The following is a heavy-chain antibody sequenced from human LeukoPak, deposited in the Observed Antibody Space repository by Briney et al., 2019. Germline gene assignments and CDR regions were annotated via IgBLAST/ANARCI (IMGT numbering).Heavy chain of an antibody. V-gene: IGHV1-69*04. CDR3: ARGRYCSGGSCYEYFQH. CDR2: IIPILGIA. Sequence: SVKVSCKASGGTFSSYAISWVRQAPGQGLEWMGRIIPILGIANYAQKFQGRVTITADKSTSTAYMELSSLRSEDTAVYYCARGRYCSGGSCYEYFQHWGQGTLVTVSS. D-gene: IGHD2-15*01. J-gene: IGHJ1*01. CDR1: GGTFSSYA.